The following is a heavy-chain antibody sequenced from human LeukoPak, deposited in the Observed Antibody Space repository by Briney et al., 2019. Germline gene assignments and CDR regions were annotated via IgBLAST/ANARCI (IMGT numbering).Heavy chain of an antibody. CDR3: ARADMIGPRGVDAFDM. J-gene: IGHJ3*02. Sequence: SQTLSLTCAISGDSISSSSFTWNWIRQSPSRGLEWLGRTYYMSNWYNDYAVSVKSRLIINPDTSKNQYSLHLNFVTPEDTAVYYCARADMIGPRGVDAFDMWGQGSIVTVSS. D-gene: IGHD3-16*01. V-gene: IGHV6-1*01. CDR1: GDSISSSSFT. CDR2: TYYMSNWYN.